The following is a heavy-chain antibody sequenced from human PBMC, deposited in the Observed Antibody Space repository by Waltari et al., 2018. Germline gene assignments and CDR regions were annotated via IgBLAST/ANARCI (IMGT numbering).Heavy chain of an antibody. CDR1: GYTFTGYY. J-gene: IGHJ4*02. Sequence: QVQLVQSGAEVKKPGASVKVSCKASGYTFTGYYMHWVRQAPGQGLEWMGWINPNSGVTNYAQKFQGRVTMTRDTSISTAYMELSRLRSDDTAAYYCARASIRGSSWYLWGQGTLVTVSS. CDR2: INPNSGVT. CDR3: ARASIRGSSWYL. V-gene: IGHV1-2*02. D-gene: IGHD6-13*01.